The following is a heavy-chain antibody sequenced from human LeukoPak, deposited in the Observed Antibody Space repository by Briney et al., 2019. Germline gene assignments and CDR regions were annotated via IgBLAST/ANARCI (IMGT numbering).Heavy chain of an antibody. D-gene: IGHD3-22*01. Sequence: TSETLSLTCTVSGGSISSSSYYWGWIRQPPVKGLESIGSIYYSGSTYYNPSLNIRVTISVDTSKSQFYLKLSSVTAADTAVYYCVRYPVLAYDSSGNVDYWGQGTLVTVSS. J-gene: IGHJ4*02. CDR3: VRYPVLAYDSSGNVDY. V-gene: IGHV4-39*01. CDR1: GGSISSSSYY. CDR2: IYYSGST.